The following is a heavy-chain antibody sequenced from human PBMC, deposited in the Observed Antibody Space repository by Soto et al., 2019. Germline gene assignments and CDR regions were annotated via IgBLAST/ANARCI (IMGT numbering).Heavy chain of an antibody. J-gene: IGHJ3*02. CDR1: RFTFSNYG. CDR3: ARDGIYCSSTSCYTNAFDI. V-gene: IGHV3-30*03. CDR2: ISYDGSNK. D-gene: IGHD2-2*02. Sequence: QVQLVESGGGVVQPGRSLRLSCAASRFTFSNYGMQWVRQAPGKGLEWVAVISYDGSNKYYADSVKGRFTISRDNSKNTLYLQMNSLRAEDTAVYYCARDGIYCSSTSCYTNAFDIWGQGTMVTVSS.